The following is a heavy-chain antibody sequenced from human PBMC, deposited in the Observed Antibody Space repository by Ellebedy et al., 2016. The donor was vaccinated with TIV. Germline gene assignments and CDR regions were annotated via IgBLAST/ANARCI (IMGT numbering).Heavy chain of an antibody. CDR3: ASRESTVTAGASMGFDP. V-gene: IGHV4-39*01. CDR2: FYFSGST. CDR1: GGSISSSPYY. Sequence: SETLSLTCTVSGGSISSSPYYWGWIRQPPGTGLEWIGSFYFSGSTYYNPSLKSRVTISVDTSKNQFSLKLSSVTAADTAVYYCASRESTVTAGASMGFDPWGQGTLVTVYS. D-gene: IGHD4-17*01. J-gene: IGHJ5*02.